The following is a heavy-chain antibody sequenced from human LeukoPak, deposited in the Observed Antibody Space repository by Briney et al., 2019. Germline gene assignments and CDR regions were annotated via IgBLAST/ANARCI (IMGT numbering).Heavy chain of an antibody. Sequence: PSETLSLTCTVSGVSISSINYYWGWIRQPPGKGLEWIGSIYYSGSTFYNPSLKSRVTISVDTSKNQFSLKVTSVTAADTAVYYCARDKDYFDSGGAFDIWGQGTMVTVSS. CDR1: GVSISSINYY. D-gene: IGHD3-22*01. J-gene: IGHJ3*02. CDR3: ARDKDYFDSGGAFDI. V-gene: IGHV4-39*07. CDR2: IYYSGST.